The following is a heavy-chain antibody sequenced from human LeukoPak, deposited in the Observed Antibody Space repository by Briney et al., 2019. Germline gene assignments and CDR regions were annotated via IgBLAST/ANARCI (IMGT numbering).Heavy chain of an antibody. CDR3: ARSIGYSYGPNWFDP. CDR2: IYYSGST. V-gene: IGHV4-59*08. CDR1: GGSISSYY. J-gene: IGHJ5*02. D-gene: IGHD5-18*01. Sequence: PSETLSLTCNVSGGSISSYYWSWIRQPPGKGLEWIGYIYYSGSTNYNPSLKSRVTISVDTSKNQFSLKLSSVTAADTAVYCCARSIGYSYGPNWFDPWGQGTLVTVSS.